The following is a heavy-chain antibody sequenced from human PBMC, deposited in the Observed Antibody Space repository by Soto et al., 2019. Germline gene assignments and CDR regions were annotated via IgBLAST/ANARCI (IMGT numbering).Heavy chain of an antibody. V-gene: IGHV4-31*03. J-gene: IGHJ4*02. CDR3: AREPSI. CDR2: IYYSGYT. CDR1: GGSISSGGYY. Sequence: QVQLQESGPGLVKPSQTLSLTCTVSGGSISSGGYYWNWIRQHKGQGLEGIGYIYYSGYTYYNPSLMSRVTISVDTSQNHLSLKLSAVTAADTAVYYCAREPSIWGQGTLVTVSS.